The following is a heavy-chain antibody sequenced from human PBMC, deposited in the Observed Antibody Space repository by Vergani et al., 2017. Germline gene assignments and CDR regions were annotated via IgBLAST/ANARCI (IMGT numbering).Heavy chain of an antibody. Sequence: QVQLQESGPGLVKPSQTLSLTCPVSGGSISSCGYYWSWIRQHPGKGLEWLGYLYYSGSTYYNPSLKSRVTISVDTSKNQFSLKLSSVTAADTAVYYGARGDSGSPAWFDPWGQGTLVTVSS. CDR2: LYYSGST. CDR3: ARGDSGSPAWFDP. V-gene: IGHV4-31*03. D-gene: IGHD1-26*01. CDR1: GGSISSCGYY. J-gene: IGHJ5*02.